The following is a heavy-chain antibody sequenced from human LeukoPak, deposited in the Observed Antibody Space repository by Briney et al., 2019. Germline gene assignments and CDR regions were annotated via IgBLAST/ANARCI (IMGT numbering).Heavy chain of an antibody. CDR2: ISGSGDST. D-gene: IGHD2-15*01. V-gene: IGHV3-23*01. CDR1: GFTFSSYA. J-gene: IGHJ4*02. Sequence: GGSLRLSCAASGFTFSSYAMSWVRQAPGKGLEWVSTISGSGDSTYYADSVKGRFTISRDNSKNTLYLQMNSLRADDAAVYYCAKGRSGVVVAALNYWGQGTPVTVSS. CDR3: AKGRSGVVVAALNY.